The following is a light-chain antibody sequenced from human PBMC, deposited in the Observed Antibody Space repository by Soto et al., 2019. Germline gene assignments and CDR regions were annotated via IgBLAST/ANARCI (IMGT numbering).Light chain of an antibody. CDR1: SSNIGAGYD. J-gene: IGLJ1*01. Sequence: QSVLTQPPSVSGAPVQRVTISCTGSSSNIGAGYDVHWYQQLPGTAPKLLIYGNSNRPSGVPDRFSGSKSGTSASLAITGLQAEDEADYCCQSYDSSLSGYVFGTGTKLTVL. CDR3: QSYDSSLSGYV. CDR2: GNS. V-gene: IGLV1-40*01.